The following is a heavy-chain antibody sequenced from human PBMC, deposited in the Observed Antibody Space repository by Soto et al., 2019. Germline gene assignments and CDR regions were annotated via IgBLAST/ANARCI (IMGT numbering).Heavy chain of an antibody. D-gene: IGHD4-17*01. CDR2: ISYDGSNK. Sequence: PGGSLRLSCAASGFTFSSYGMHWVRQAPGKGLEWVAVISYDGSNKYYADSVKGRFTISRDNSKNTLYLQMNSLRAEDTAVYYCAKDPLGDYGRPRKYFQHWGQGTLVTVSS. CDR3: AKDPLGDYGRPRKYFQH. V-gene: IGHV3-30*18. J-gene: IGHJ1*01. CDR1: GFTFSSYG.